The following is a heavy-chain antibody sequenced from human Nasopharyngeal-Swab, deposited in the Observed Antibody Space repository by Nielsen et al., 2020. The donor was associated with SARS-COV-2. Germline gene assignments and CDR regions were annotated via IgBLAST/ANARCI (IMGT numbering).Heavy chain of an antibody. CDR1: GFNFDDYG. CDR3: AKARRTDTYGFESFDY. J-gene: IGHJ4*02. CDR2: ITWNGGST. Sequence: GESLKISCAASGFNFDDYGMSWVRQAPGKGLEWVSHITWNGGSTVYADSVKGRFTISRDNARNSLYLQMNSLRAEDTALYYCAKARRTDTYGFESFDYWGQGTLVTVSS. V-gene: IGHV3-20*04. D-gene: IGHD5-18*01.